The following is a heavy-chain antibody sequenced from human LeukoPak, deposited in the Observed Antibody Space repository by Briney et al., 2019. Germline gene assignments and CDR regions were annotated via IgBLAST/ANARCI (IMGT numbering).Heavy chain of an antibody. CDR1: GGTFSSYA. Sequence: SVKVSCKASGGTFSSYAISWVRQAPGQGLEWMGGIIPIFGTANYAQKFQGRVTITADESTSTAYMELSSLRSEDTAVYYCARKASRWFGELLYAFDIWGQGTMVTVSS. J-gene: IGHJ3*02. D-gene: IGHD3-10*01. V-gene: IGHV1-69*13. CDR3: ARKASRWFGELLYAFDI. CDR2: IIPIFGTA.